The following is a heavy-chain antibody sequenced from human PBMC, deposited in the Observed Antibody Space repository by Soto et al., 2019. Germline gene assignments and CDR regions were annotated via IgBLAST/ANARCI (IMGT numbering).Heavy chain of an antibody. Sequence: PSETLSLTCTVSGGSISSGGYYWSWIRQHPGKGLEWIGYIYYSGSTYYNPSLKSRVTISVDTSKNQFSLKLSSVTAADTAVYYCARVYGSGSNYLDYWGQGTLVTVSS. V-gene: IGHV4-31*03. CDR3: ARVYGSGSNYLDY. CDR1: GGSISSGGYY. CDR2: IYYSGST. J-gene: IGHJ4*02. D-gene: IGHD3-10*01.